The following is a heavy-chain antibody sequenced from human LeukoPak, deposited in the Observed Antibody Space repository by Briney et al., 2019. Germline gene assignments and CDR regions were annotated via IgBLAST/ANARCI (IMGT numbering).Heavy chain of an antibody. CDR1: GYTFTGYY. CDR3: ARDPITMVRGTNHRYNWFDP. Sequence: GASVKVSCKASGYTFTGYYMHWVRQAPGQGLEWMGWINPNSGGTNYAQKFQGRVTMTRDTSISTACMELSRLRSDDTAVYYCARDPITMVRGTNHRYNWFDPWGQGTLVTVSS. D-gene: IGHD3-10*01. V-gene: IGHV1-2*02. J-gene: IGHJ5*02. CDR2: INPNSGGT.